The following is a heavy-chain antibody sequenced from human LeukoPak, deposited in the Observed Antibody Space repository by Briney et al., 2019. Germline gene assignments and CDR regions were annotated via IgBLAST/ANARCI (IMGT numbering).Heavy chain of an antibody. J-gene: IGHJ4*02. CDR3: ARVALYESSGHNYFDY. CDR1: GGSISSNNW. D-gene: IGHD3-22*01. CDR2: IYRTGST. V-gene: IGHV4-4*02. Sequence: PSGTLSLTCAVSGGSISSNNWWSWVRQPPGKGPESIGEIYRTGSTNYNPSLKSRVTISVDKSKNQFSLKLSSVTAADTAVYYCARVALYESSGHNYFDYWGQGTLVTVSS.